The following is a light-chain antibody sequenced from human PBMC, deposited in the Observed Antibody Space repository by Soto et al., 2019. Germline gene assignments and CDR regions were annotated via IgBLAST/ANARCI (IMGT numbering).Light chain of an antibody. Sequence: DIQLTQSPSFLSASVGDRVTITCRASQGISSDLAWYQQKPGRAPKLLIYAASSLQSGVPSTFSGSGFGTEFTLPISSLQPEDFATYYCQQFNSDPFTFGPGTKVDIQ. CDR3: QQFNSDPFT. CDR1: QGISSD. CDR2: AAS. V-gene: IGKV1-9*01. J-gene: IGKJ3*01.